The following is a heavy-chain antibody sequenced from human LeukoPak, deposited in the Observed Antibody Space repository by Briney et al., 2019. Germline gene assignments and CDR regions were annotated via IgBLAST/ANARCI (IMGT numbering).Heavy chain of an antibody. CDR2: ISYDGSNK. V-gene: IGHV3-30-3*01. J-gene: IGHJ6*03. D-gene: IGHD3-16*01. Sequence: GGSLRLSCAASGFTFSSYAIHWVRQAPGKGLEWVAVISYDGSNKYYADSVKGRFTISRDNSKNTLYLQMNSLRAEDTAVYYCAREPARGVYYYYYMDVWGKGTTVTVSS. CDR1: GFTFSSYA. CDR3: AREPARGVYYYYYMDV.